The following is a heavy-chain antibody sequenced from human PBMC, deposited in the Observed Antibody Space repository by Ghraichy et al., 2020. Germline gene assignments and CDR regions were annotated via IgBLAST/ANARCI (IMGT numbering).Heavy chain of an antibody. CDR1: GFTFSSYT. Sequence: LSLTCAASGFTFSSYTMSWVRQAPGKGLEWVSSISGSGGNTNYADSVKGRFTISRDNSKNTLSLQMSSLKAEDTAVYYCAKPYCREGISVAGSDSWGQGTLVTVSS. V-gene: IGHV3-23*01. CDR3: AKPYCREGISVAGSDS. CDR2: ISGSGGNT. D-gene: IGHD2-15*01. J-gene: IGHJ4*02.